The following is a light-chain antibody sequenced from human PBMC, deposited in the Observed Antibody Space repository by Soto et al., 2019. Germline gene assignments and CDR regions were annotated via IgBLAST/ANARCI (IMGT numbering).Light chain of an antibody. V-gene: IGLV2-14*01. CDR3: SSYTISTTLV. J-gene: IGLJ1*01. CDR1: SSDVGGYNY. CDR2: EVS. Sequence: QSALTQPASVSGSPGQSITVSCTGTSSDVGGYNYVSWYQQHPGKAPKLMIYEVSNRPSWVSHRFSASKSGNTASLPISGLQAEDEAYYYCSSYTISTTLVFGTGTKVTVL.